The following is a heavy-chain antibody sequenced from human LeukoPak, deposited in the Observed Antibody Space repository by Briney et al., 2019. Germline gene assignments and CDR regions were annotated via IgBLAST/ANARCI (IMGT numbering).Heavy chain of an antibody. J-gene: IGHJ4*02. CDR2: IKSKTDGGTT. CDR3: TTVDDFWSGYYDY. V-gene: IGHV3-15*01. D-gene: IGHD3-3*01. CDR1: GFTFSNAW. Sequence: GGSLRLSCAASGFTFSNAWMRWVRQAPGKGLEWVGRIKSKTDGGTTDYAAPVKGRFTISRDDSKNTLYLQMNSLKTEDTAVYYCTTVDDFWSGYYDYWGQGTLVTVSS.